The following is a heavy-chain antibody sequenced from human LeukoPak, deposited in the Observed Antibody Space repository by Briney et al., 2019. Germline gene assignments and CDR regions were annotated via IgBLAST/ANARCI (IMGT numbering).Heavy chain of an antibody. J-gene: IGHJ5*02. Sequence: PGGSLRLSCAASVFTFSTYAVHWVRQAPGKGVEWVTAISYDGSDNYDSDSVKGRFSISRDNSKNTLYLQMNSLRAEDTAVYYCARGGFHDRGGFFDHWGQGTLVAVSS. D-gene: IGHD3-22*01. CDR1: VFTFSTYA. V-gene: IGHV3-30*04. CDR3: ARGGFHDRGGFFDH. CDR2: ISYDGSDN.